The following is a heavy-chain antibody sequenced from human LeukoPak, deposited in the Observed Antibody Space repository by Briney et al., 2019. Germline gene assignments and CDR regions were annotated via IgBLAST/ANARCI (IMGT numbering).Heavy chain of an antibody. D-gene: IGHD6-19*01. J-gene: IGHJ4*02. Sequence: GRSLRLSCAASGFTFSSYAMHWVRQGPGKGLEWGAVISYDGSNKYYADSVKGRFTISRDNSKNTLYLQMNSLRAQDTAAYYCARVRYSSGHYPDYWGQGTLVTVSS. CDR1: GFTFSSYA. CDR2: ISYDGSNK. CDR3: ARVRYSSGHYPDY. V-gene: IGHV3-30*04.